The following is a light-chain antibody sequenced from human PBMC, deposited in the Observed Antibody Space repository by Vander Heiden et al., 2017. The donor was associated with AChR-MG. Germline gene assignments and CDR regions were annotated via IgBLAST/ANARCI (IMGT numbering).Light chain of an antibody. CDR1: QSVPKNY. V-gene: IGKV3-20*01. CDR2: GTS. CDR3: HQHCGSAWT. J-gene: IGKJ1*01. Sequence: EIVLTQSPGTLSLSPGERATLSCRASQSVPKNYLVWHQQKPGQAPRLLIYGTSNRAADIPDRFSGSGSGTDFTLTISRLEPEDFAVYYCHQHCGSAWTFGQGTKVEIK.